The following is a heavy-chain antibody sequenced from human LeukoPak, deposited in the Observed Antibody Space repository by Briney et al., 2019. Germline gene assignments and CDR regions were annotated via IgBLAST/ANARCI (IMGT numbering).Heavy chain of an antibody. CDR1: GFTFSPHA. V-gene: IGHV3-23*01. Sequence: GGSLRLSCAASGFTFSPHAMSWVRQAPGKGLEWVSVISGRDGTTYYADSVKGRFTISRDNSRNMLYLQMNSLRAEDTAVYYCAKALQGRVWGSYSHASDIWGKGTMVTVSP. CDR3: AKALQGRVWGSYSHASDI. J-gene: IGHJ3*02. CDR2: ISGRDGTT. D-gene: IGHD3-16*01.